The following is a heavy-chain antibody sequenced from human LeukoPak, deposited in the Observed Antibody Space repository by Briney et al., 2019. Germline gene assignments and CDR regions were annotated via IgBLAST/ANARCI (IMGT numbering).Heavy chain of an antibody. Sequence: GGSLRLSCAASAFTFSSYAMSWVRQAPGKGLEWVSSISDSGGNTYYADSVKGRFTISRDNSKNTLYLQINSLRAEDTAVYYCAKDQNSMAAAATDYWGQGTLVTVSS. V-gene: IGHV3-23*01. J-gene: IGHJ4*02. CDR3: AKDQNSMAAAATDY. D-gene: IGHD6-13*01. CDR2: ISDSGGNT. CDR1: AFTFSSYA.